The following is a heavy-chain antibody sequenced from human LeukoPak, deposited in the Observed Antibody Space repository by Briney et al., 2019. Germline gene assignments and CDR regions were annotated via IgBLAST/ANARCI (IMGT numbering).Heavy chain of an antibody. D-gene: IGHD3-10*01. Sequence: GGSLRLSCAASGFTFSSYWMHWVRQAPGKGLVWVSSINSGGSSTTYADSVKGRFTVSRDNAKNTLYLQMNSLRAEDTAEYYCARDRGSTFDYWGQGTLVTVSS. V-gene: IGHV3-74*01. J-gene: IGHJ4*02. CDR1: GFTFSSYW. CDR3: ARDRGSTFDY. CDR2: INSGGSST.